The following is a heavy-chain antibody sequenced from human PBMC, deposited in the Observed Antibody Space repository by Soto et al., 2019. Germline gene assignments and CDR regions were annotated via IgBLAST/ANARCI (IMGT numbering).Heavy chain of an antibody. V-gene: IGHV4-34*01. Sequence: QVQLQQWGAGLLKPSETLSLTCAVNGGSFTGYYGCWIRQSPGKGLEWIGEVSHRGRTNYNPSLKSRVTISRDTSKNQFFLKLNSVTAADTGVYYCARNGGSTWYYFDSWGQGTVVTVSS. J-gene: IGHJ4*02. CDR1: GGSFTGYY. CDR3: ARNGGSTWYYFDS. CDR2: VSHRGRT. D-gene: IGHD6-13*01.